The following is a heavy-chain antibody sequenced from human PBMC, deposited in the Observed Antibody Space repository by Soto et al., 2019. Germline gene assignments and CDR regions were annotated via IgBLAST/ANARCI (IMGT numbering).Heavy chain of an antibody. V-gene: IGHV4-4*07. CDR2: VYDSGSS. D-gene: IGHD6-19*01. Sequence: PSETLSLTCNVSGGSISSFYWTWIRQPAGGRLEWIGRVYDSGSSNYNPSLKTRITMSLHRSRSQFSLSLYSVTAADTAVYYCARGVAETDFYPWANWSDLWGQGILVTVSS. CDR3: ARGVAETDFYPWANWSDL. CDR1: GGSISSFY. J-gene: IGHJ5*02.